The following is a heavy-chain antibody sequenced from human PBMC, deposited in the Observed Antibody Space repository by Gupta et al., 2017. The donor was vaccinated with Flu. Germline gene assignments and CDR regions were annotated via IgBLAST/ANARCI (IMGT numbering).Heavy chain of an antibody. CDR1: GFTFSSYG. J-gene: IGHJ4*02. D-gene: IGHD6-13*01. V-gene: IGHV3-33*01. CDR3: AREGYSSSWYRELDY. CDR2: IWYDGSNK. Sequence: QVQLVESGGGVVQPGRSLRLSCAASGFTFSSYGMHWVRQAPGKGVEWVAVIWYDGSNKYYADSVKGRFTISRDNSKNTLYLQMNSLRAEDTAVYYCAREGYSSSWYRELDYWGQGTLVTGSS.